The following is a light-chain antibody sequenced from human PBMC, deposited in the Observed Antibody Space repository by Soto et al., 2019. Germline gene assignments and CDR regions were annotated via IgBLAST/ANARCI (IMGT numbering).Light chain of an antibody. CDR3: QQRSNWPPWT. CDR2: DAS. J-gene: IGKJ1*01. CDR1: QSFSSY. V-gene: IGKV3-11*01. Sequence: EIVLTQSPATLSLSPGERATLSCRAIQSFSSYLAWYQQKPGQAPRLLIYDASNRATGIPARFSGSGSGTDFTLTISRLEPEDFAVYYCQQRSNWPPWTFGQGTKVDIK.